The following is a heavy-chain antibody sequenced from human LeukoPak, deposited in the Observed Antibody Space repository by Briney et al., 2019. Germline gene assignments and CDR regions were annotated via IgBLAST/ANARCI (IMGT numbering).Heavy chain of an antibody. J-gene: IGHJ6*03. CDR2: VFYSGST. CDR3: ARNSSTIVPRPDPHYYYNYMDV. CDR1: GGSISSGYYY. V-gene: IGHV4-39*01. D-gene: IGHD6-6*01. Sequence: SETLSLTCTVSGGSISSGYYYWGWIRHPPGKGLEWIGSVFYSGSTSYNPSFKSRITMSVDTSKNQFSLRLNSVTAADTAVYYCARNSSTIVPRPDPHYYYNYMDVWGKGTTVTVSS.